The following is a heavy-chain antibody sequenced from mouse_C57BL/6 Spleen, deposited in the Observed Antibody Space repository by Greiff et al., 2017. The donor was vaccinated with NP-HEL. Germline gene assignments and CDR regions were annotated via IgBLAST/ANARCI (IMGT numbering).Heavy chain of an antibody. CDR2: IDPSDSET. J-gene: IGHJ2*01. Sequence: QVQLQQPGAELVRPGSSVKPSCKASGYTFTSYWMHWVKQRPIQGLEWIGNIDPSDSETHYNQKFKDKATLTVDKSSSTAYMQLSSLTSEDSAVYYCARGQAYYGFDYWGQGTTLTVSS. V-gene: IGHV1-52*01. D-gene: IGHD1-1*01. CDR1: GYTFTSYW. CDR3: ARGQAYYGFDY.